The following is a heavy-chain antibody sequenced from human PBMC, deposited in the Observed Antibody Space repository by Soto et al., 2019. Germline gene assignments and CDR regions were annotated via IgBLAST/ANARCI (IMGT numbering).Heavy chain of an antibody. Sequence: QVQLVQSGAEVKKPGSSVKVSCKASGGTFSSYTISWVRQAPGQGLEWMGRIIPILGIANYAQKFQGRVTITADKSTSTAYMELSSLRSEDTAVYYCARVREWADIPNQKNHYYGMDVWGQGTTVTVSS. CDR1: GGTFSSYT. J-gene: IGHJ6*02. CDR3: ARVREWADIPNQKNHYYGMDV. V-gene: IGHV1-69*02. D-gene: IGHD2-21*02. CDR2: IIPILGIA.